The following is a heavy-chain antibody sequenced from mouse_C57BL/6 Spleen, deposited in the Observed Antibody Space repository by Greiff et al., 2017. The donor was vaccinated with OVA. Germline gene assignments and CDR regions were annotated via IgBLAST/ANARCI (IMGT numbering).Heavy chain of an antibody. CDR1: GFTFSNYW. CDR3: TGDGSSPYWYFDV. CDR2: IRLKSDNYAT. J-gene: IGHJ1*03. V-gene: IGHV6-3*01. Sequence: EVQVVESGGGLVQPGGSMKLSCVASGFTFSNYWMNWVRQSPEKGLEWVAQIRLKSDNYATHYAESVKGRFTISRDDSKSSVYLQMNNLRAEDTGIYYCTGDGSSPYWYFDVWGTGTTVTVSS. D-gene: IGHD1-1*01.